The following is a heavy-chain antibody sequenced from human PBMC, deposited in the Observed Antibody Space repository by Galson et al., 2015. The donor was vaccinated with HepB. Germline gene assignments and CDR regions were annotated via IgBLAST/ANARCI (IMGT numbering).Heavy chain of an antibody. CDR2: IYPGDSDT. J-gene: IGHJ6*03. D-gene: IGHD3-22*01. CDR3: ATSNYYDSSGYPWGDMDV. CDR1: GYSFTNYW. Sequence: QSGAEMKKPGESLKISCKGSGYSFTNYWIGWARQMPGKGLEWMGIIYPGDSDTRYSPSFQGRVTISADKSISTAYLQWSSLKASDTAMYYCATSNYYDSSGYPWGDMDVWGKGTTVTVSS. V-gene: IGHV5-51*01.